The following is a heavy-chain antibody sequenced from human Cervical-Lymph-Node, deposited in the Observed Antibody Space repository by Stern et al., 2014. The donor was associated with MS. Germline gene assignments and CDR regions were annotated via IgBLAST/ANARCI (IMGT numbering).Heavy chain of an antibody. CDR2: IYWDDSK. V-gene: IGHV2-5*02. CDR1: GFSLSTSGVG. D-gene: IGHD2-2*01. J-gene: IGHJ4*02. Sequence: QITLKESGPTLVNPTKTLSLTCTFSGFSLSTSGVGVVWIRQPPGKALEWLAFIYWDDSKRYSPSLKNRLTITKDPSKNQVVLTMNNMDPVDTATFYCASHAPGVVPAALDYWGQGTLVTVS. CDR3: ASHAPGVVPAALDY.